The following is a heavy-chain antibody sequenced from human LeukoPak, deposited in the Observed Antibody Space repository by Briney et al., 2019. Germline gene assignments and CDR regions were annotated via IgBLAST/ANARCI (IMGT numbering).Heavy chain of an antibody. V-gene: IGHV5-51*01. J-gene: IGHJ4*02. Sequence: GESLKISCKGSGYSFTSYWIGWVRQMPGKGLEWMGIIYPGDSDTRYSPSFQGQVTISADKSISTAYLQWSSLKASDTAMYYCARQSIDDILTGYYSYYFDYWGQGTLVTVSS. CDR2: IYPGDSDT. CDR1: GYSFTSYW. D-gene: IGHD3-9*01. CDR3: ARQSIDDILTGYYSYYFDY.